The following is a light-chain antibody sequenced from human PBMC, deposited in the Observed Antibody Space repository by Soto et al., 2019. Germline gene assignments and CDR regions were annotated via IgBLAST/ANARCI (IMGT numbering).Light chain of an antibody. Sequence: QSVLTQPPSVSGAPGQRVTISCTGSSANIGAAYNVDWYQQLPGTAPKLLIYGNNNRPSGVPDRFSGSTDGSSNSASLTISGLQTEDEADYYCQSYDSSFVLFDGGTKVTVL. CDR3: QSYDSSFVL. V-gene: IGLV1-40*01. CDR2: GNN. J-gene: IGLJ2*01. CDR1: SANIGAAYN.